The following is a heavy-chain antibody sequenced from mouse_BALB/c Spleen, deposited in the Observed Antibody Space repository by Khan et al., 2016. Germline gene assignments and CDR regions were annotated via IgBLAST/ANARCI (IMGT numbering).Heavy chain of an antibody. D-gene: IGHD2-3*01. CDR1: GYTFTDYS. V-gene: IGHV9-2-1*01. CDR2: INTETGEP. Sequence: QIQLVQSGPELKKPGETVKISCKASGYTFTDYSMHWVKQAPGKGLKWMGWINTETGEPTYADDFKGRFAFSLETSASTAYLQINNLKNDDTATYFCARSKRWLLRGYWGQGTTLTVSS. CDR3: ARSKRWLLRGY. J-gene: IGHJ2*01.